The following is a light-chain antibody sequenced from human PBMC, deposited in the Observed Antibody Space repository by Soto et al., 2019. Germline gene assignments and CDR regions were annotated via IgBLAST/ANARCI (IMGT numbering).Light chain of an antibody. V-gene: IGLV1-44*01. J-gene: IGLJ1*01. CDR3: AAWDDSVNGYV. CDR2: SND. CDR1: SSNIGSNT. Sequence: QPVLTQPPSASGTPGQTVTMSCSGSSSNIGSNTVNWYQQVPGTAPKLLIYSNDQGPSGVPDRFSGSKSGTSASLAISGLQSEDEADYYCAAWDDSVNGYVFGTGTKLTVL.